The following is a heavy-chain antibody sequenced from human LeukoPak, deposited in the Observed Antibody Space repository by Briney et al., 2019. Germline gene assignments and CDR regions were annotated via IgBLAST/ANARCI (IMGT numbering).Heavy chain of an antibody. CDR1: GGSITSYY. V-gene: IGHV4-59*08. CDR2: IYYSGST. CDR3: ARNSCPSGSCYDNRGYFDY. Sequence: SETLSLTCTVSGGSITSYYWSWIRQPPGKGLEWIGYIYYSGSTNYNPSLKSRITISVDTSKNQFSLKLSSVTAADTAVYYCARNSCPSGSCYDNRGYFDYWGQGTLVTVSS. J-gene: IGHJ4*02. D-gene: IGHD2-15*01.